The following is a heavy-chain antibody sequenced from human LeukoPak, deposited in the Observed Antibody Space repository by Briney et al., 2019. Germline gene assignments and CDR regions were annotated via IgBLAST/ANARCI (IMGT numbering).Heavy chain of an antibody. D-gene: IGHD1-26*01. CDR1: GYTFTSYD. V-gene: IGHV1-8*01. CDR2: MNPNSGNT. CDR3: ARSRELGGSYFDY. Sequence: ASVKVSCKASGYTFTSYDINWVRQATGQGLEWMGWMNPNSGNTGYAQKFQGRVTITTDESTSTAYMELSSLRSEDTAVYYCARSRELGGSYFDYWGQGTLVTVSS. J-gene: IGHJ4*02.